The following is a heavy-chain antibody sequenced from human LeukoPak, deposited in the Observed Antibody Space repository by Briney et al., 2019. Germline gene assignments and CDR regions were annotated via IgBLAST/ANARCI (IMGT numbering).Heavy chain of an antibody. D-gene: IGHD3-22*01. CDR1: GYTFSDYV. V-gene: IGHV1-2*02. Sequence: ASVKVSCKASGYTFSDYVIHWVRQAPGQGHECMGWINPKSGGTNYVQKFQGRVTMTRDTSINTVYMELSSLNSDDTAMYYCARVPAVRYYYDSSGYYDYWGQGTLVTVSS. J-gene: IGHJ4*02. CDR3: ARVPAVRYYYDSSGYYDY. CDR2: INPKSGGT.